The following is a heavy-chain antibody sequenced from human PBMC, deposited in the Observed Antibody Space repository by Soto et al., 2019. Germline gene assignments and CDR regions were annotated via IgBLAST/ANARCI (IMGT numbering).Heavy chain of an antibody. CDR3: ARKILGSTSRPNYWYFDL. Sequence: EVHLLESGGGLVQPGGSVRLSCAGSGFTFINYAMNWVRQAPGKGLEWVSSISGGGDAAFFPDSVRGRFTISRDNSQNTVTLQMNSLGVDDTAVYYCARKILGSTSRPNYWYFDLWGRGTLVTVSS. D-gene: IGHD2-2*01. CDR2: ISGGGDAA. CDR1: GFTFINYA. J-gene: IGHJ2*01. V-gene: IGHV3-23*01.